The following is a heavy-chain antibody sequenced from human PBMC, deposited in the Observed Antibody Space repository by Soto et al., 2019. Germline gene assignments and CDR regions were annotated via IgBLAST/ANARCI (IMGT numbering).Heavy chain of an antibody. D-gene: IGHD5-12*01. CDR2: MSATYDYI. J-gene: IGHJ4*02. CDR1: GFTFSSYA. Sequence: EVQVLESGGGLVQPGGSLRLSCAASGFTFSSYAMSWVRQAPGKGLEWVSGMSATYDYIYYADSVKGRFTISRDNSQSTLYLQMNNLRAEDTAVYYCAKGLPYSGYDCYFDYWGRGTLVTVSS. V-gene: IGHV3-23*01. CDR3: AKGLPYSGYDCYFDY.